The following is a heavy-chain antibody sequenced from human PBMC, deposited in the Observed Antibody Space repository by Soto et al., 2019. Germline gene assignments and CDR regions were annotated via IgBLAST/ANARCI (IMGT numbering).Heavy chain of an antibody. J-gene: IGHJ5*02. CDR2: INSDGSST. V-gene: IGHV3-74*01. CDR1: GFTFSSYW. D-gene: IGHD3-3*01. CDR3: ARGGSGRHYNWFDP. Sequence: GGSLRLSCAASGFTFSSYWMHWVRQAPGKGLVWVSRINSDGSSTSYADSVKGRFTISRDNAKNTLYLQMNSLRAEDTAVYYCARGGSGRHYNWFDPWGQGTLVTVSS.